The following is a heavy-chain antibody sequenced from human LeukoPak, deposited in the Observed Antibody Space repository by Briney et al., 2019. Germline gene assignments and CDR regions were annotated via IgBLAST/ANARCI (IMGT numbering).Heavy chain of an antibody. CDR2: IYYSGST. CDR1: GGSISSGGYY. J-gene: IGHJ4*02. V-gene: IGHV4-31*03. D-gene: IGHD3-16*02. Sequence: SETLSLTYTVSGGSISSGGYYWSWIRQHPGKGLEWIGYIYYSGSTYYNPSLKSRVTISVDTSKNQFSLKLSSVTAADTAVYYCARAVYDYVWGSYRYRGRFDYWGQGTLVTVSS. CDR3: ARAVYDYVWGSYRYRGRFDY.